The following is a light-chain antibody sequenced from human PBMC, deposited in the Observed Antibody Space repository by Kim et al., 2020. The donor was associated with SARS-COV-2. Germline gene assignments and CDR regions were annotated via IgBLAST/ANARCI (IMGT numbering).Light chain of an antibody. V-gene: IGLV3-1*01. CDR3: QAWDSSTAWV. J-gene: IGLJ3*02. CDR2: QDS. Sequence: VCPGQTASITCSGDKLGDKYACWYQQKPGQSPVLVINQDSKRPSGIPERFSGSNSGNTATLTISGTQAMDEAYYYCQAWDSSTAWVFGGGTQLTVL. CDR1: KLGDKY.